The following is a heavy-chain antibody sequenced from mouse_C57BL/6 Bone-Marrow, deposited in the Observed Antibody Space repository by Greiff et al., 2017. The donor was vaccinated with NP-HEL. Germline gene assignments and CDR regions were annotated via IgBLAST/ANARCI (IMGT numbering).Heavy chain of an antibody. CDR3: AREGNWDWFAY. J-gene: IGHJ3*01. CDR1: GYTFTSYW. CDR2: IGASESYN. Sequence: QVQLQQPGAELVKPGASVKLSCKASGYTFTSYWMQWVKQRPGQGLEWIGEIGASESYNNYTQKITGQATLTVNTSSRTAYRQLSSLTSEASAVYYCAREGNWDWFAYWGQGTLVTDSA. V-gene: IGHV1-50*01. D-gene: IGHD4-1*01.